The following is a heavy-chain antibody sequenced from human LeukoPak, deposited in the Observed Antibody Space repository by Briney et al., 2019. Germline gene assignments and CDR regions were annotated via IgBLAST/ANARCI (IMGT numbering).Heavy chain of an antibody. J-gene: IGHJ4*02. CDR1: GFTFSSYA. D-gene: IGHD4-23*01. CDR2: ISGSGGST. Sequence: GGSLRLSCAASGFTFSSYAMSWVRQAPGKGLEWVSAISGSGGSTYYADSVKGRFTISRDNSKNTLYLQMNSLRAEDTAVFYCAKSPYGGNSFDSWGQGSLVTVSS. V-gene: IGHV3-23*01. CDR3: AKSPYGGNSFDS.